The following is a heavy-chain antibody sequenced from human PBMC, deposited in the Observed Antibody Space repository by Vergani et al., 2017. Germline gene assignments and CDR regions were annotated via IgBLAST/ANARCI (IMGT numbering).Heavy chain of an antibody. V-gene: IGHV1-18*01. CDR3: ASARVPRRGIDYYYGMDV. J-gene: IGHJ6*02. D-gene: IGHD2-2*01. CDR2: ISAYNGNT. CDR1: GYTFTSYG. Sequence: QVQLVQSGAEVKKPGASVKVSCKASGYTFTSYGINWVRQAPGQGLEGMGWISAYNGNTNYAQKLQGRVTMNTDTSTSTAYMELRCLRSDDTAVYYCASARVPRRGIDYYYGMDVWGQGTTVTVSS.